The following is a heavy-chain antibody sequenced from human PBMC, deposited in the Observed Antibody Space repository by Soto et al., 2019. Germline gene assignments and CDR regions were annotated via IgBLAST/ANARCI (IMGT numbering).Heavy chain of an antibody. D-gene: IGHD6-19*01. CDR2: ITVNSGNT. V-gene: IGHV1-18*01. Sequence: QIQLVQSGVEVKKPGASVKVSCKASGYTFTTYSIGWVRQAPGQGLEWMGWITVNSGNTNYPQKLQGRVTMTTDTSTSTAYMELRSLTSDDTAVYYCGRGLGGGWYYFDYWGQGTLVTVSS. CDR1: GYTFTTYS. J-gene: IGHJ4*02. CDR3: GRGLGGGWYYFDY.